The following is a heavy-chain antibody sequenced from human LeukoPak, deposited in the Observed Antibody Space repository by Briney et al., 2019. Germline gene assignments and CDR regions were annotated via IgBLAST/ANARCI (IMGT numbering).Heavy chain of an antibody. V-gene: IGHV4-34*01. J-gene: IGHJ4*02. CDR3: ARHFLGSGSYKYYFDY. D-gene: IGHD1-26*01. CDR2: INHSGST. CDR1: GGSFSGYY. Sequence: SETLSLTCAVYGGSFSGYYWSWIRQPPGKGLEWIGEINHSGSTNYNPSLKSRVTISVDTSKNQFSLKLSSVTAADTAVYYCARHFLGSGSYKYYFDYWGQGTLVTVSS.